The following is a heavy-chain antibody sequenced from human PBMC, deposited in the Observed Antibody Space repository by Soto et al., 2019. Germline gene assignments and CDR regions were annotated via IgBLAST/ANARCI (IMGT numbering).Heavy chain of an antibody. CDR3: TRGSSWYDVDWFDP. J-gene: IGHJ5*02. Sequence: VQLQESGPGLVKPSETLSLTCTVSGGSISSNYWSWIRQPPGKGLEWIGYVYNSGSTNYNPSLKSQVTMSVDTSKNQFSLKLTSVTAADTAMYYCTRGSSWYDVDWFDPWGPGTLVTVSS. CDR2: VYNSGST. CDR1: GGSISSNY. D-gene: IGHD6-13*01. V-gene: IGHV4-59*01.